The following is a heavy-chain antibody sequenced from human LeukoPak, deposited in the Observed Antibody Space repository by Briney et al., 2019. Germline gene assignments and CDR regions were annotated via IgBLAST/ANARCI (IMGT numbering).Heavy chain of an antibody. D-gene: IGHD2-2*01. V-gene: IGHV4-30-2*01. Sequence: PSETLSLTCDVSGVSINSGDYSWHWIRQPPGKGLEWIGNIYRSGTTYYNPSLKSRVTISVDRSKNQFPLKLSSVTAADTAVYHCARGDQGIDYWGQGTLVTVSS. CDR3: ARGDQGIDY. J-gene: IGHJ4*02. CDR2: IYRSGTT. CDR1: GVSINSGDYS.